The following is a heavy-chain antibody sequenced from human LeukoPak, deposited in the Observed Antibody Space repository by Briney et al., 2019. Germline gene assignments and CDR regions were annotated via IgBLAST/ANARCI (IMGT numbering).Heavy chain of an antibody. CDR1: GFTFSSYA. CDR2: ISGSGGST. CDR3: AKGVHMVRGVISPWFDP. Sequence: GGSLRLSCAASGFTFSSYAMSRVRQAPGKGLEWVSAISGSGGSTYYADSVKGRFTISRDNSKNTLYLQMNSLRAEDTAVYCCAKGVHMVRGVISPWFDPWGQGTLVTVSS. D-gene: IGHD3-10*01. V-gene: IGHV3-23*01. J-gene: IGHJ5*02.